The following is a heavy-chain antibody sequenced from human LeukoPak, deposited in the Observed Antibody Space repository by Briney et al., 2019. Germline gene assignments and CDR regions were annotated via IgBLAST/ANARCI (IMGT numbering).Heavy chain of an antibody. J-gene: IGHJ4*02. CDR3: ARVSTGGSYYPNY. CDR1: GGSISSSSYY. Sequence: SETLSLTCTVSGGSISSSSYYWGWIRQPPGKGLEWIGSIYYSGSTYYNPSLKSRVTISVDTSKNQFSLKLGSVTAADTAVYYCARVSTGGSYYPNYWGQGTLVTVSS. V-gene: IGHV4-39*07. CDR2: IYYSGST. D-gene: IGHD1-26*01.